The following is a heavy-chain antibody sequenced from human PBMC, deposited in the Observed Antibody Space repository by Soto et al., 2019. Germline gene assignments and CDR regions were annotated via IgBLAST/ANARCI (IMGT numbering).Heavy chain of an antibody. CDR2: IFYSGST. Sequence: QLQLLESGPGLVKAPETLSLTCSVSGGSISTSRSYWAWIRQPPGKGLEWLANIFYSGSTFYNPSLASRVSVSVDTSKNEFSLKLRSVTAADTAVYYCARQPTTGDTDLWFDPWGQGTLVTVSS. CDR3: ARQPTTGDTDLWFDP. D-gene: IGHD2-21*01. J-gene: IGHJ5*02. CDR1: GGSISTSRSY. V-gene: IGHV4-39*01.